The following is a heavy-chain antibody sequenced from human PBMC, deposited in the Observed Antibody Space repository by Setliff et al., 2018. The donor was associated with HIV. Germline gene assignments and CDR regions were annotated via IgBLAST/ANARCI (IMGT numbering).Heavy chain of an antibody. CDR3: ARGWGYSYALN. CDR2: ISYDGSKK. Sequence: GGSLRLSCAASGFIFSTYAMHWVRQAPGKGLEWVAVISYDGSKKYYADSVKGRFTMSRDNSKNTLYLQMNNLRAEDTAVYYCARGWGYSYALNWGQGTLVTVSS. V-gene: IGHV3-30*07. J-gene: IGHJ1*01. D-gene: IGHD5-18*01. CDR1: GFIFSTYA.